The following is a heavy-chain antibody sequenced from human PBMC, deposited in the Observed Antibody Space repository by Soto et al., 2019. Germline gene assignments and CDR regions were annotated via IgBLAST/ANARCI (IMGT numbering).Heavy chain of an antibody. CDR2: ISANGDNV. Sequence: GGFLRLSCVASGFTVDDYAMHWVRQAPGKGLEWVSGISANGDNVDYADSVKGRFTVSRDNAKNSLFLQMNSLRPEDTALYYCAKDMKWGGMTTIHYFDSWGQGT. CDR3: AKDMKWGGMTTIHYFDS. CDR1: GFTVDDYA. J-gene: IGHJ4*02. D-gene: IGHD4-17*01. V-gene: IGHV3-9*01.